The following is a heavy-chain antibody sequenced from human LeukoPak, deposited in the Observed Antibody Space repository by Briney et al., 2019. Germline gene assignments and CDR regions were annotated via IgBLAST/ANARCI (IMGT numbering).Heavy chain of an antibody. CDR3: ARDLSTMTSH. Sequence: GGPQRLSCAASGFPFSNYAMTWLRQAPGKGLEWISIISAGSSGINYADSVKGRFTISRDNSKNTLYLQMNSLRVEDTAVYYCARDLSTMTSHWGQGTLVTVSS. CDR1: GFPFSNYA. J-gene: IGHJ4*02. D-gene: IGHD5/OR15-5a*01. CDR2: ISAGSSGI. V-gene: IGHV3-23*01.